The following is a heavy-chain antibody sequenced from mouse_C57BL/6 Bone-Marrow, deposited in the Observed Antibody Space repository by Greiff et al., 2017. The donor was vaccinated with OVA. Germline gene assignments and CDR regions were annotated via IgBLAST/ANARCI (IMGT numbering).Heavy chain of an antibody. D-gene: IGHD1-1*01. CDR3: ARGNYVHVTFFDY. Sequence: DVQLQESGPGLVKPSQSLSLTCSVTGYSITSGYYWNWIRQFPGNKLEWMGYISYDGSNNYNPSLKNRISITRDTSKNQFFLKLNSVTTEDTATYYCARGNYVHVTFFDYWGQGTTLTVSS. CDR2: ISYDGSN. J-gene: IGHJ2*01. CDR1: GYSITSGYY. V-gene: IGHV3-6*01.